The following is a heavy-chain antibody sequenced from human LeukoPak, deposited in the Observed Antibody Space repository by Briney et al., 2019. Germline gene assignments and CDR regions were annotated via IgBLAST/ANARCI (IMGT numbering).Heavy chain of an antibody. CDR2: IYTSGST. Sequence: SETLSLTCTVSGGSISSSSCYWSWIRQPAGKGLEWIGRIYTSGSTNYNPSLKSRFTMSVDTSKNQFSLKLSSVTAADTAVYYCARDLGSIAAAGTRWFDPWGQGTLVTVTS. CDR3: ARDLGSIAAAGTRWFDP. D-gene: IGHD6-13*01. CDR1: GGSISSSSCY. V-gene: IGHV4-61*02. J-gene: IGHJ5*02.